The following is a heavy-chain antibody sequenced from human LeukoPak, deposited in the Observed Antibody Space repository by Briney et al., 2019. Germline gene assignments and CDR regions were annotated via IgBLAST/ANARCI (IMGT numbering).Heavy chain of an antibody. CDR1: GYTFTSYG. J-gene: IGHJ4*02. Sequence: ASVKVSCKASGYTFTSYGISWVRQAPGQGLEGMGWISAYNGNTNYAQKLQGRVTMTTDTSTSTAYMELRSLRSDDTAVYYCARDSAAAGGTYFDYWGQGTLVTVSS. CDR3: ARDSAAAGGTYFDY. CDR2: ISAYNGNT. D-gene: IGHD6-13*01. V-gene: IGHV1-18*01.